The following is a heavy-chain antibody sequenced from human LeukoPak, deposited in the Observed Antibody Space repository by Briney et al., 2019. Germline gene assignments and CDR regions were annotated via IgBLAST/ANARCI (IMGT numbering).Heavy chain of an antibody. J-gene: IGHJ4*02. V-gene: IGHV3-23*01. CDR2: ISGSGGST. CDR1: GFTVSSNY. CDR3: ARRITMVRGVITYFDY. D-gene: IGHD3-10*01. Sequence: GGSLRLSCAASGFTVSSNYMSWVRQAPGKGLEWVSAISGSGGSTYYADSVKGRFTISRDNSKNTLYLQMNSLRAEDTAVYYCARRITMVRGVITYFDYWGQGTLVTVSS.